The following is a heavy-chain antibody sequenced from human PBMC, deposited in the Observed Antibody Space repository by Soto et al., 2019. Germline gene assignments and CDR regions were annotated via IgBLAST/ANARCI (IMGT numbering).Heavy chain of an antibody. V-gene: IGHV3-23*01. D-gene: IGHD6-19*01. CDR2: ISGSGGST. CDR3: AYSNYYYSSGWIFDY. Sequence: PGGSLRLSCAASGFTFSSYAMSWVRQAPGKGLEWVSAISGSGGSTYYADSVKGRFTISRDNSKNTLYLQMNSLRAEDTAVYYCAYSNYYYSSGWIFDYWGQGTLVTVSS. J-gene: IGHJ4*02. CDR1: GFTFSSYA.